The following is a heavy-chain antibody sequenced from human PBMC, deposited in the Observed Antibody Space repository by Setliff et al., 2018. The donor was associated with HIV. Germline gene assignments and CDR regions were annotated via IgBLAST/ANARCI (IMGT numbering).Heavy chain of an antibody. CDR2: IRTDGDAT. V-gene: IGHV3-21*01. CDR1: GFTFSSYS. Sequence: GGSLRLSCAASGFTFSSYSMTWVRQAPGKGLEWVSSIRTDGDATYYADSMKGRFTISRDNAKNSLYLQMNSLRADDTAVYFCARPTNIDTLYYGSQTFYMYYYGLDVWGQGTTVTVSS. CDR3: ARPTNIDTLYYGSQTFYMYYYGLDV. J-gene: IGHJ6*02. D-gene: IGHD1-26*01.